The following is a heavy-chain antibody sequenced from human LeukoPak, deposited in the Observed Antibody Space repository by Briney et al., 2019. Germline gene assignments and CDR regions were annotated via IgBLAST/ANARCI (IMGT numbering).Heavy chain of an antibody. V-gene: IGHV3-48*03. CDR2: ISSSGRTI. CDR3: ARDKRLSASWYGGRF. CDR1: GFTFSSYA. D-gene: IGHD2-2*01. J-gene: IGHJ4*02. Sequence: GGSLRLSCAASGFTFSSYAMHWVRQAPGKGLEWLSYISSSGRTIYYVDSVKGRFTISRDNAKNSLYLQMNSLRAEDTAVYYCARDKRLSASWYGGRFWGQGSLVTVSS.